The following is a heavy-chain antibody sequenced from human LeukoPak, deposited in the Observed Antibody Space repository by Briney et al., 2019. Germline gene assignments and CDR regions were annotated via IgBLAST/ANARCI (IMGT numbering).Heavy chain of an antibody. CDR3: GSIAATVNYVYMDV. CDR1: GGSISSGSYY. D-gene: IGHD6-13*01. CDR2: IYTSGTT. Sequence: SETLSLTCTVSGGSISSGSYYWSWIRQPAGKGLEWIGRIYTSGTTNYNPSLQSRVTISVDTSKNQFSLKLSSVTAADTAVYYCGSIAATVNYVYMDVWGKGITVTVSS. J-gene: IGHJ6*03. V-gene: IGHV4-61*02.